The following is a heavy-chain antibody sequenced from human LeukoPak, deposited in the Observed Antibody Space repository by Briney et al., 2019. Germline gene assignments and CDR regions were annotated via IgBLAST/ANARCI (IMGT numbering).Heavy chain of an antibody. D-gene: IGHD5-18*01. CDR1: GGSISSYY. CDR2: IYYSGST. Sequence: SETLSLXCTVSGGSISSYYWSWIRQPPGKGLEWIGYIYYSGSTNYNPSLKSRVTISVDTSKNQFSLKLSSVTAADTAVYYCARPDTTMEDAFDIWGHGTMVTVSS. CDR3: ARPDTTMEDAFDI. V-gene: IGHV4-59*01. J-gene: IGHJ3*02.